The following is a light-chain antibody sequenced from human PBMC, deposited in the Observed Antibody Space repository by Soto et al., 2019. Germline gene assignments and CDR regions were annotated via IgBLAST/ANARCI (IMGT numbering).Light chain of an antibody. CDR3: QQYASPPQT. CDR1: QSVGKDY. CDR2: QAS. Sequence: EIVLTQSPGTLSLSPGERATLSYRASQSVGKDYLAWFQHKPGQAPRLLIHQASNRATGIPDRFSGSGSGTDFTLTISRLEPEDFAVYYCQQYASPPQTFGQGTKLVIK. J-gene: IGKJ2*01. V-gene: IGKV3-20*01.